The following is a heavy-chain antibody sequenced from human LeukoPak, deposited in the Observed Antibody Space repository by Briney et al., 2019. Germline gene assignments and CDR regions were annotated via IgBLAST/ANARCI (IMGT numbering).Heavy chain of an antibody. J-gene: IGHJ5*02. D-gene: IGHD2-2*01. CDR1: GGSISNGDYY. Sequence: SETLSLTCTVSGGSISNGDYYWSWIRLPPGKGLEWIGYIYYSGSTYYNPSLKSRVTISVDTSKNQFSLRLSSVTAADTAVYYCARGNLVGYCSSTSCSNWFDPWGQGTLVTVSS. CDR2: IYYSGST. CDR3: ARGNLVGYCSSTSCSNWFDP. V-gene: IGHV4-30-4*08.